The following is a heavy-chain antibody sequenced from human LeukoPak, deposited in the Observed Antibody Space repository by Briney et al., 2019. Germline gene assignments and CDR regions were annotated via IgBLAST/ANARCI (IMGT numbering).Heavy chain of an antibody. CDR2: IYYSGST. J-gene: IGHJ6*03. Sequence: SETLSLTCTVSGGSISSSSYYWGWIRQPPGKGLEWIGSIYYSGSTYYNPSLMSRVTISVDTSKNQFSLKLSSVTAADTAVYYCARRDIVGATTYYYMDVWGKGTTVTVSS. CDR3: ARRDIVGATTYYYMDV. D-gene: IGHD1-26*01. CDR1: GGSISSSSYY. V-gene: IGHV4-39*01.